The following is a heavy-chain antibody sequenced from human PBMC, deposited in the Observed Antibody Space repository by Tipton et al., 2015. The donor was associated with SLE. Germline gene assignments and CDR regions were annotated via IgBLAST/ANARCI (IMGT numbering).Heavy chain of an antibody. CDR2: INHSGST. J-gene: IGHJ4*02. V-gene: IGHV4-34*01. CDR1: GGSFSGYY. D-gene: IGHD2-15*01. Sequence: TLSLTCAVYGGSFSGYYWSWIRQPPGKGLEWIGEINHSGSTNYKPSLKSRVTMSVYTSKNKFSLDLSSVTAADTAVYYCTRHYRFCSAGTCYFFDYWGQGSLVTVSS. CDR3: TRHYRFCSAGTCYFFDY.